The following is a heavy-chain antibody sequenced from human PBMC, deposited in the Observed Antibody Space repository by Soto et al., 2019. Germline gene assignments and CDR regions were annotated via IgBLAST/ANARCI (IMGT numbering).Heavy chain of an antibody. CDR2: IKSSSSYV. CDR3: LYGMDV. CDR1: GFTFSSYS. J-gene: IGHJ6*02. Sequence: PGGSLRLSCAPSGFTFSSYSMNWVRQAPGKGLEWVSSIKSSSSYVYYADSVKGRFTISRDNAKNSLYLQMKSLRAEDTAVYYCLYGMDVWGQGTTVTVSS. V-gene: IGHV3-21*01.